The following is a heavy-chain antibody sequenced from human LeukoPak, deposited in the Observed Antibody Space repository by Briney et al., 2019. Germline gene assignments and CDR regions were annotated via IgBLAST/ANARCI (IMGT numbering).Heavy chain of an antibody. CDR2: IHHSGST. V-gene: IGHV4-59*01. J-gene: IGHJ4*02. CDR3: AGDGGMYDKSCFYYFDY. Sequence: SETLSLTCAVSGATISSYYWNWIRQPPGKGLEWIGYIHHSGSTNSNPSLKSRVTMSVDTSKRQFSLRLSSVTAADTAVYYCAGDGGMYDKSCFYYFDYWGQGTLATVSS. D-gene: IGHD3-22*01. CDR1: GATISSYY.